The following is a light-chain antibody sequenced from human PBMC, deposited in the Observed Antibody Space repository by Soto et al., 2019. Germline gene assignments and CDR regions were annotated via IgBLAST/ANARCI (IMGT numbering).Light chain of an antibody. CDR3: QQYNSYYT. V-gene: IGKV1-5*03. J-gene: IGKJ2*01. Sequence: DIQMTQSPSTLSASVGDRVTITCRASQSISSWLAWYQQKPGKAPKLLIYKASSLESGVPSRFSGSGSGTEFTLTISSLQPDDFVTYYCQQYNSYYTFGQGTKLELK. CDR2: KAS. CDR1: QSISSW.